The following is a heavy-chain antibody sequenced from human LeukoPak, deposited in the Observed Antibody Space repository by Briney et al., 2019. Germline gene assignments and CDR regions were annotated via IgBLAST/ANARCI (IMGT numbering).Heavy chain of an antibody. J-gene: IGHJ4*02. CDR2: ISYDGSNK. V-gene: IGHV3-30-3*01. CDR1: GLTFSSYA. CDR3: ASLYYDSDIDY. Sequence: GGSLRLSCEASGLTFSSYAMHWVRQAPGKGLEWVAVISYDGSNKYYADSVKGRFTISRDNSKNTLYLQMNSLRAEDTAVYYCASLYYDSDIDYWGQGTLVTVSS. D-gene: IGHD3-22*01.